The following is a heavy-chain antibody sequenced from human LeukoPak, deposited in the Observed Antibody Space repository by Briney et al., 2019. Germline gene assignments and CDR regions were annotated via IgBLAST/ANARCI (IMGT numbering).Heavy chain of an antibody. V-gene: IGHV4-30-2*01. CDR3: ARAGIYYGSGSPYYFDY. Sequence: SETLSLTFAVSGGSISSGGYSWSWIRQPPGKGLEWIGYIYHSGSTYYNPSLKSRVTISVDRSKNQFSLKLSSVTAADTAVYYCARAGIYYGSGSPYYFDYWGQGTLVTVSS. CDR2: IYHSGST. CDR1: GGSISSGGYS. J-gene: IGHJ4*02. D-gene: IGHD3-10*01.